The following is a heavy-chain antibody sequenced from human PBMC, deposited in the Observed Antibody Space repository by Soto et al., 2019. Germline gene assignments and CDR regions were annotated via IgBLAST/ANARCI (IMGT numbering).Heavy chain of an antibody. D-gene: IGHD2-15*01. CDR2: IDYNGVT. Sequence: SETVSLTCTVSGGSIYRSGYYWGWIRQPPGRGMEWIGNIDYNGVTYSNPSLKSRVTISRDTSKNQFSLKLTSVTAADTALYYCGKVLVGATGHTDSDSWGPGTLVTVSS. J-gene: IGHJ4*02. CDR3: GKVLVGATGHTDSDS. V-gene: IGHV4-39*01. CDR1: GGSIYRSGYY.